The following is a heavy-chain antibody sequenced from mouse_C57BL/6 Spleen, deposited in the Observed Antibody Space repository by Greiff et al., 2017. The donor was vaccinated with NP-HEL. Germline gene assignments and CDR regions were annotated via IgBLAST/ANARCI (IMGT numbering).Heavy chain of an antibody. D-gene: IGHD2-4*01. J-gene: IGHJ4*01. V-gene: IGHV3-6*01. CDR3: ARYDYSYYYAMDY. CDR1: GYSITSGYY. Sequence: ESGPGLVKPSQSLSLTCSVTGYSITSGYYWNWIRQFPGNKLEWMGYISYDGSNNYNPSLKNRISITRDTSKNQFFLKLNSVTTEDTATYYCARYDYSYYYAMDYWGQGTSVTVSS. CDR2: ISYDGSN.